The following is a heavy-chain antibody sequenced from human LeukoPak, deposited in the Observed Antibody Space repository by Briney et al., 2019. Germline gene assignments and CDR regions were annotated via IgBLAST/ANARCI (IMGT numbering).Heavy chain of an antibody. J-gene: IGHJ4*02. CDR1: GGTFSSYA. V-gene: IGHV1-69*13. CDR3: ARAHLEITFGGVPAY. CDR2: IIPIFGTA. Sequence: SVKVSCKASGGTFSSYAISWVRQAPGQGLEWMGGIIPIFGTANYAQKFQGRVTITADESTSTAYMELSSLRSEDTAVYYCARAHLEITFGGVPAYWGQGTLVTVSS. D-gene: IGHD3-16*01.